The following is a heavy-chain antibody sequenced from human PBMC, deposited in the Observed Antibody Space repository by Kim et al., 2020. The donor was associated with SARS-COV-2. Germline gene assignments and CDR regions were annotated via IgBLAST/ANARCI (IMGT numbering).Heavy chain of an antibody. CDR1: GFTFSSYA. Sequence: GGSLRLSCAASGFTFSSYAMHWVRQAPGKGLEWVAVISYDGSNKYYADSVKGRFTISRDNSKNTLYLQMNSLRAEDTAVYYCARGGYSYGYSHDAFDIWGQGIMVTVSS. CDR2: ISYDGSNK. CDR3: ARGGYSYGYSHDAFDI. J-gene: IGHJ3*02. V-gene: IGHV3-30-3*01. D-gene: IGHD5-18*01.